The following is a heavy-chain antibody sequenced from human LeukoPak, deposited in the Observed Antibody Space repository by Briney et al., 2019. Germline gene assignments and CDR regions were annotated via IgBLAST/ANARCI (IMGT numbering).Heavy chain of an antibody. CDR1: GGSISSYY. CDR2: IYYSGST. D-gene: IGHD3-10*01. CDR3: ARSPTTMVRGVITTLLGDAFDI. V-gene: IGHV4-59*01. J-gene: IGHJ3*02. Sequence: PSETLSLTCTVSGGSISSYYWSWIRQPPGKGLEWIGYIYYSGSTNYNPSLKSRVTISVDTSKNQFSLKLSSVTAADTAVYYCARSPTTMVRGVITTLLGDAFDIWGQGTMVTVSS.